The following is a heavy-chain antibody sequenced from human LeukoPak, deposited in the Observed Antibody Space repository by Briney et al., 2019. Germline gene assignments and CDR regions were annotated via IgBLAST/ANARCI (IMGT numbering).Heavy chain of an antibody. V-gene: IGHV4-39*01. CDR3: ASQGDSSGYYRGFDP. CDR1: GGSISSYY. J-gene: IGHJ5*02. CDR2: IYYSGST. D-gene: IGHD3-22*01. Sequence: SETLSLTCTVSGGSISSYYWGWIRQPPGKGLEWIGSIYYSGSTYYNPSLKSRVTISVDTSKIQFSLKLTSVTAADTAVYYCASQGDSSGYYRGFDPWGQGTLVTVSS.